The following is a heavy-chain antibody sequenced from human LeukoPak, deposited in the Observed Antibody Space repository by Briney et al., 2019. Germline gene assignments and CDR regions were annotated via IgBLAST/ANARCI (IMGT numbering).Heavy chain of an antibody. V-gene: IGHV3-33*01. CDR3: ARARWPFGEAPRGMDV. CDR2: IWYDGSNK. CDR1: GFTFSSYG. J-gene: IGHJ6*02. D-gene: IGHD3-10*01. Sequence: GRSLRLSCAASGFTFSSYGMHWVRQAPGKGLEWVAVIWYDGSNKYYADSVKGRFTISRDNSKNTLYLQMNSLRAEDTAVYYCARARWPFGEAPRGMDVWGQGTTVTVSS.